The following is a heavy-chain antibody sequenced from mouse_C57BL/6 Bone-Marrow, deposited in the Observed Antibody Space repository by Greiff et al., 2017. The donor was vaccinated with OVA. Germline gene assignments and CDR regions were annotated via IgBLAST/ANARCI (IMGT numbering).Heavy chain of an antibody. V-gene: IGHV5-6*01. CDR3: ARHDLYYGSSLAY. D-gene: IGHD1-1*01. CDR2: ISSGGSYT. CDR1: GFTFSSYG. Sequence: EVKLMESGGDLVKPGGSLKLSCAASGFTFSSYGMSWVRQTPDKRLEWVATISSGGSYTYYPDSVKGRVTISRDNAKNTLYLQMSSLKSEDTAMYYCARHDLYYGSSLAYWGQGTLVTVSA. J-gene: IGHJ3*01.